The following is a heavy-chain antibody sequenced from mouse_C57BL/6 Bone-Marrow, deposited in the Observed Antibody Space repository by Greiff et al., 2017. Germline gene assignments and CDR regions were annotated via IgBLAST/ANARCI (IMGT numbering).Heavy chain of an antibody. CDR1: GFSFNTYA. D-gene: IGHD3-1*01. CDR3: VRHVLGAY. CDR2: IRSKSNNYAT. V-gene: IGHV10-1*01. J-gene: IGHJ3*01. Sequence: EVKLMESGGGLVQPKGSLKLSCAASGFSFNTYAMNWVRQAPGKGLEWVARIRSKSNNYATYYADSVKDRFTISRDDSESMLYLQMNNLKTEDTAMYYCVRHVLGAYWGQGTLVTVSA.